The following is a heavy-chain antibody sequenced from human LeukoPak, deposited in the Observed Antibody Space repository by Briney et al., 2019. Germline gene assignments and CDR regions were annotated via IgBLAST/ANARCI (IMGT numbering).Heavy chain of an antibody. D-gene: IGHD3-10*01. J-gene: IGHJ4*02. CDR2: ISGSSTYT. CDR1: GFTFNDYY. Sequence: GGSLRLSCAASGFTFNDYYMSWIRQAPGKGLEWLSCISGSSTYTNSADSVKGRFTISRDNAKSSLYLQMNSLRAEDTAVYYCARAKGRRDYFDYWGQGTLVTVSS. V-gene: IGHV3-11*05. CDR3: ARAKGRRDYFDY.